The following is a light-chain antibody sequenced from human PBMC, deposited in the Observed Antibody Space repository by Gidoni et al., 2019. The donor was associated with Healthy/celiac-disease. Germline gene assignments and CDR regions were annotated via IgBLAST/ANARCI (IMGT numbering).Light chain of an antibody. CDR3: QQSYSTPLT. V-gene: IGKV1-39*01. J-gene: IGKJ4*01. CDR2: AAS. CDR1: QSISSY. Sequence: EIKLTQSPSSLSASVGDRVTITCRASQSISSYLNWYQQKPGKAPKLLIYAASSLQSGVPSRFSGSGSGTDFTLTISSLQPEDFATYYCQQSYSTPLTFGGGTKVEIK.